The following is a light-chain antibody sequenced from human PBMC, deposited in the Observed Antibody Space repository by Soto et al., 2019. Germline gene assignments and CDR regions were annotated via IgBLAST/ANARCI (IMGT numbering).Light chain of an antibody. CDR2: DAS. V-gene: IGKV3-11*01. J-gene: IGKJ5*01. CDR1: QSVSSY. CDR3: QQRSDWPIT. Sequence: EIVLTHSPATLSLSPGERATLSCRASQSVSSYLAWYQQKPGQAPRFLIYDASNRATGIPDRFSGSGSGTDFTLTISSLEPEDFAVYYCQQRSDWPITFGQGTRLEIK.